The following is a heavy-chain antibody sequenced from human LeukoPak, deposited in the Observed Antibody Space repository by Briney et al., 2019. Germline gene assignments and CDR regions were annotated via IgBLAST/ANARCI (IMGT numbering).Heavy chain of an antibody. CDR3: ARDLAGSRDK. D-gene: IGHD2-15*01. CDR1: EFTFSRYW. Sequence: GESLRLSCVDSEFTFSRYWMHWVRQAPGEGLVWVSRINTDGSTTNYADSVKGRFTISRDNAKNTLYLQMNSLRAEDTAVYYCARDLAGSRDKWGQGTLVTVSS. V-gene: IGHV3-74*01. CDR2: INTDGSTT. J-gene: IGHJ4*02.